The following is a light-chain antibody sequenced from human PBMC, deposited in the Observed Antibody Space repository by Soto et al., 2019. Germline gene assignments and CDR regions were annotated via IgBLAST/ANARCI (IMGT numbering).Light chain of an antibody. V-gene: IGKV3-15*01. CDR2: GAS. CDR1: QSVSSN. CDR3: QQYNNWPRSIT. Sequence: EIVMTQSPATLSVYTGERATLSCRASQSVSSNLAWYQQKPGQAPRLLIYGASTRATGIPARFSGSGSGTEFSLTISSLQSEDFAVYYCQQYNNWPRSITFGHGTRLEIK. J-gene: IGKJ5*01.